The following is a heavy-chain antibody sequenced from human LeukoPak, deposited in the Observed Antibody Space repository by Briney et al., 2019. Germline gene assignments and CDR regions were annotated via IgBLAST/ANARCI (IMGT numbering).Heavy chain of an antibody. J-gene: IGHJ6*02. CDR2: IYYIGST. V-gene: IGHV4-59*01. D-gene: IGHD6-13*01. CDR1: GGSISSYY. CDR3: AREAASSRWYYYYGMDV. Sequence: PSETLSLTCTVSGGSISSYYWSWIRQPPGKGLEWIGYIYYIGSTNNNPSLKSRVTISVDTSKNQFSLKLSSVTAADTAVYYCAREAASSRWYYYYGMDVWGQGTTVTVSS.